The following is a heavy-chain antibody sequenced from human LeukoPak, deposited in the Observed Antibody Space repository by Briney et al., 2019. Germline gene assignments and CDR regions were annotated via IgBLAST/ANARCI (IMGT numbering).Heavy chain of an antibody. CDR3: ARNGGNSDYDY. CDR1: GDSVRSGDFY. D-gene: IGHD4-23*01. V-gene: IGHV4-61*08. CDR2: VHHTGST. Sequence: SETLSLTCTVSGDSVRSGDFYWSWIRQPPGGGLKWIAYVHHTGSTNYNPSLRSRVTISIDTSKNQFSLKLNSVTAADTAVYYCARNGGNSDYDYWGQGTLVTVSA. J-gene: IGHJ4*02.